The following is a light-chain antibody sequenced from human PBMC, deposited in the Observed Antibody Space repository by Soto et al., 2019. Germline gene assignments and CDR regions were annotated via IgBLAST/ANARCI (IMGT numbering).Light chain of an antibody. CDR2: AAS. CDR3: QQDDSTLDT. CDR1: ESISRQ. J-gene: IGKJ5*01. V-gene: IGKV1-39*01. Sequence: DIQMSQSPSSLYASVGDRVTITCRAAESISRQLNWYQQQPGRAPDLLIYAASTLQNGAPSRFTGSGSRTEFTLTITGLQREDFATYYCQQDDSTLDTFGQGTRLESK.